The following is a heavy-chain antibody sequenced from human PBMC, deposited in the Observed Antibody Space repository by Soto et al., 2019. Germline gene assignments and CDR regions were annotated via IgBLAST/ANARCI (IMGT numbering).Heavy chain of an antibody. CDR2: IIPIFGTA. D-gene: IGHD2-21*02. CDR1: GGTFSSYA. J-gene: IGHJ4*02. Sequence: QVQLVQSGAEVKKPGSSVKVSCKASGGTFSSYAISWVRQAPGQGLEWMGGIIPIFGTANYAQKFQGRVTITADESTSTAYMELSSLRSEDTAVYYCARGFEEYCGGDCSEPFDYWGQGNLVTVYS. CDR3: ARGFEEYCGGDCSEPFDY. V-gene: IGHV1-69*12.